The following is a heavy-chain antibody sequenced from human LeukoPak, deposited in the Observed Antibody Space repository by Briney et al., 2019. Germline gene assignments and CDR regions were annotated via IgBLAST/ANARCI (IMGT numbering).Heavy chain of an antibody. CDR2: ISSNGGST. CDR1: GFTFSSYA. CDR3: ARAFGVLSARD. Sequence: GALRLSCAASGFTFSSYAMHWVRQAPGKGLEYVSAISSNGGSTYYANSVKGRFTISRDNSKNTLYLQMGSLRAEDTAVYYCARAFGVLSARDWGQGTLVTVSS. D-gene: IGHD3-10*01. V-gene: IGHV3-64*01. J-gene: IGHJ4*02.